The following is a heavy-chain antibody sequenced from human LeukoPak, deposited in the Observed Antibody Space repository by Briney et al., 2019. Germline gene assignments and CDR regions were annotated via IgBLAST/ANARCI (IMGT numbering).Heavy chain of an antibody. V-gene: IGHV4-38-2*02. CDR3: ARDDLVAPAVNPDDY. CDR2: IYHSGST. CDR1: GYSISSGYY. D-gene: IGHD2-2*01. Sequence: KPSETLSLTCTASGYSISSGYYWGWTRQPPGKGLEWIGSIYHSGSTYYNPSLKSRVTISVDTSKNQFSLKLSSVTAADTAVYYCARDDLVAPAVNPDDYWGQGTLVTVSS. J-gene: IGHJ4*02.